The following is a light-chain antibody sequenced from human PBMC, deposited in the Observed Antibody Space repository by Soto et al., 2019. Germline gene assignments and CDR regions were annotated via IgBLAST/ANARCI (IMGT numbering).Light chain of an antibody. CDR3: HQFYSRPTT. CDR2: WAS. V-gene: IGKV4-1*01. CDR1: QNILDSFNNKNY. J-gene: IGKJ1*01. Sequence: DIVMTQSPDSLAVSLGERATINCKSSQNILDSFNNKNYLAWYQQKPGQAPQVLMYWASTRESGVPDRFSGRGSGTDFTLTISSLQAEDMAVYYCHQFYSRPTTFGHGTKVEVK.